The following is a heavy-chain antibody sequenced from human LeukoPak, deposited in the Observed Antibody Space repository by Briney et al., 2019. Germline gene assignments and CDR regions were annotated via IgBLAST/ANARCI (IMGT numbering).Heavy chain of an antibody. Sequence: SETLSLTCTVSGGSISSSSYYWGWLRQPQGKGLEWLGRIYYSGSTNYNPSLKSRVTISVDTSKNQFSLKLSSVTAAHTAVYYCARGAPEWELPIDYWGQGTLVTVSS. J-gene: IGHJ4*02. D-gene: IGHD1-26*01. CDR1: GGSISSSSYY. CDR3: ARGAPEWELPIDY. CDR2: IYYSGST. V-gene: IGHV4-39*07.